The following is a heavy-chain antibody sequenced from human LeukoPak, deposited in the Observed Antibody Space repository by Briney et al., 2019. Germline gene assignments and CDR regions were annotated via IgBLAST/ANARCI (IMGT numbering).Heavy chain of an antibody. CDR1: GGSFSGYY. D-gene: IGHD2-2*01. V-gene: IGHV4-34*01. CDR3: ARLPLPYCSSTSCYPY. Sequence: SETLSLTCAVYGGSFSGYYWSWIRQPPGKGLEWIGEINHSGSTNYNPSLKSRVTISVDTSKNQFSLKLSSVTAADTAVYYCARLPLPYCSSTSCYPYWGQGTLVTVSS. CDR2: INHSGST. J-gene: IGHJ4*02.